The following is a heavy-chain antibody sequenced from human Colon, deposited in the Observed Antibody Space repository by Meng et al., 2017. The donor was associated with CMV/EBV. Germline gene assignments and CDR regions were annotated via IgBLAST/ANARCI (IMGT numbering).Heavy chain of an antibody. Sequence: SITSGDYYGSWIRQPPGKGLEWIGYIYYTGSTYYSPSLESRLTISLDTSNNRFSLRLTSVTAADTAVYYCAREPGYHDFWSDSFHSWGQGTLVTVSS. CDR3: AREPGYHDFWSDSFHS. V-gene: IGHV4-30-4*08. CDR2: IYYTGST. CDR1: SITSGDYY. D-gene: IGHD3-3*01. J-gene: IGHJ5*01.